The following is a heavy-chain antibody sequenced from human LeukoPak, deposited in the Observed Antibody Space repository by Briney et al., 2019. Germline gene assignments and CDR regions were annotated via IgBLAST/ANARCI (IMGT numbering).Heavy chain of an antibody. V-gene: IGHV4-34*01. J-gene: IGHJ3*02. CDR1: GGSFSGYY. Sequence: SETLSLTCAVYGGSFSGYYWSWIRQPPGKGLEWIGEINHSGSTNYNPSLKSRVTISVDTSKNQFSLKLGSVTAADTAVYYCARGPIYCGSTSCYRPRLPGAFDIWGQGTMVTVSS. CDR3: ARGPIYCGSTSCYRPRLPGAFDI. D-gene: IGHD2-2*02. CDR2: INHSGST.